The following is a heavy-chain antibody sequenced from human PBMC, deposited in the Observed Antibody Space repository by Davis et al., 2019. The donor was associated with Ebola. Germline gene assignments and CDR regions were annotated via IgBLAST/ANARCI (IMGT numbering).Heavy chain of an antibody. J-gene: IGHJ4*02. CDR3: AKDGGYSSGWYLGY. CDR1: GFTFSSYG. V-gene: IGHV3-30*02. D-gene: IGHD6-19*01. Sequence: GESLKISCAASGFTFSSYGMHWVRQAPGKGLEWVAFIRYDGSNKYYADSVKGRFTISRDNSKNTLYLQMNSLRAEDTAMYYCAKDGGYSSGWYLGYWGQGTLVTVSS. CDR2: IRYDGSNK.